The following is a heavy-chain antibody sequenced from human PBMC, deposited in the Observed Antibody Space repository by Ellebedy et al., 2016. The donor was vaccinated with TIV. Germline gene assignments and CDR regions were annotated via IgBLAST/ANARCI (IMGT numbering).Heavy chain of an antibody. D-gene: IGHD4-17*01. Sequence: GESLKIPCVVSGFTFDDYGMSWVRQGEGKGLEYVSGITGNGAATGYADSVKGRFTISRDNARNSLYLQLNSLRPEDTALYFCARENYVDNSYYFDYWGPGTLVTVAS. CDR2: ITGNGAAT. J-gene: IGHJ4*02. CDR1: GFTFDDYG. CDR3: ARENYVDNSYYFDY. V-gene: IGHV3-20*04.